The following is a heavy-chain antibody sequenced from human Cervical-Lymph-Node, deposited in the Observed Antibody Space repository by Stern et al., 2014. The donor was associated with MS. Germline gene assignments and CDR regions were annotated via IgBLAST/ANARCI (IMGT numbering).Heavy chain of an antibody. D-gene: IGHD3-3*01. Sequence: VQLVQSGAEVKKPGASVKVSCKVSGYTLTELSMHWVRQAPGKGLEWMGGFEPEDGETIYAQKFQGRVTMTEDTSTDTAYMELSSLRSEDTAVYYCATDRDDFRSGYSAPTKGYGLDVWGQGTTVTVTS. CDR1: GYTLTELS. J-gene: IGHJ6*02. CDR3: ATDRDDFRSGYSAPTKGYGLDV. V-gene: IGHV1-24*01. CDR2: FEPEDGET.